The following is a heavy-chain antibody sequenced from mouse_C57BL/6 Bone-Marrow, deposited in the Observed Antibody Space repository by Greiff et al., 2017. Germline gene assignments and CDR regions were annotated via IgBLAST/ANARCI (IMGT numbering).Heavy chain of an antibody. V-gene: IGHV1-80*01. Sequence: VQLQQSGAELVKPGASVKISCTASGFAFSSYWMNWVKQRPGKGLEWIGQIYPGDGDTNYNRKFKGKATLTADKSSSTAYMQHSSLTSEDSEVYFCERLMLRYYAMDYWGQGTSVTVSS. J-gene: IGHJ4*01. CDR2: IYPGDGDT. CDR1: GFAFSSYW. CDR3: ERLMLRYYAMDY. D-gene: IGHD1-1*01.